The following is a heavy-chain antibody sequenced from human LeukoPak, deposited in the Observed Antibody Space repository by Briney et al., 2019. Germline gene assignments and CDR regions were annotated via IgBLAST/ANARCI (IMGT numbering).Heavy chain of an antibody. CDR2: IYYSGST. Sequence: PSETLSLTCTVSDDSISDYYRGWIRQPPGKGLEWIGYIYYSGSTNYNPSLKSRVTISVDTSKNQFSLKLSSVTAADTAVYYCARATQLLWFGELLPNWFDPWGQGTLVTVSS. V-gene: IGHV4-59*01. CDR1: DDSISDYY. D-gene: IGHD3-10*01. CDR3: ARATQLLWFGELLPNWFDP. J-gene: IGHJ5*02.